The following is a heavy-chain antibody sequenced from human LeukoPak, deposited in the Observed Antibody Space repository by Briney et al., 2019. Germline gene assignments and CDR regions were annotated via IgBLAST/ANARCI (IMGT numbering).Heavy chain of an antibody. J-gene: IGHJ4*02. Sequence: ASVKVSCKASGYTFTDEYIHWVRQVPGQGFEWMAWINPKNGATNVALKFRGRVTLTRDTSISTAYMELSRLRSDDTAVYYCARAFGSSSWYFYWGQGTLVTVSS. D-gene: IGHD6-13*01. V-gene: IGHV1-2*02. CDR1: GYTFTDEY. CDR2: INPKNGAT. CDR3: ARAFGSSSWYFY.